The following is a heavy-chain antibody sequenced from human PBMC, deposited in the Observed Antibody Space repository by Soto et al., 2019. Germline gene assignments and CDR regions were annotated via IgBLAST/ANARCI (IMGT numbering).Heavy chain of an antibody. V-gene: IGHV1-69*13. CDR3: ESPGEYSSSSGVDY. CDR2: IIPIFGTA. CDR1: GGTFSSYA. Sequence: SVKVSCKASGGTFSSYAISWVRQAPGRGLEWMGGIIPIFGTANYAQKFQGRVTITADASTSTAYMELSSLRSEDTAVYYCESPGEYSSSSGVDYWGQGTLVTVSS. D-gene: IGHD6-6*01. J-gene: IGHJ4*02.